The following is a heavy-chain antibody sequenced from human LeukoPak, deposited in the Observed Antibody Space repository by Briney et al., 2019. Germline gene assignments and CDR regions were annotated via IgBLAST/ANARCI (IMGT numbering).Heavy chain of an antibody. CDR2: IYPNSGAT. J-gene: IGHJ4*02. CDR3: GTLLSNGPFDY. V-gene: IGHV1-2*02. Sequence: ASVKVSCKASGYTFTGYYMHWVRQAPGQGLEWMGYIYPNSGATKYAQKFQGRVTMTRDTSISTAYMELSGLRSDDTAVYYCGTLLSNGPFDYWGQGSLVTVTS. CDR1: GYTFTGYY.